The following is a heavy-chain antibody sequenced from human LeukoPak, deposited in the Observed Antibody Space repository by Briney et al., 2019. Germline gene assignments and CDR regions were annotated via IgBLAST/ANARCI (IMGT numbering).Heavy chain of an antibody. CDR2: IYSSGST. D-gene: IGHD3/OR15-3a*01. CDR3: ARAPPRTGAPFDY. CDR1: GGSISSNY. J-gene: IGHJ4*02. Sequence: SETLSLTCTVSGGSISSNYWSWIRQPPGKGLEWIGYIYSSGSTNYNPSLQSRVTISVDTSKNQFSLKLGSVTAADTAVYYCARAPPRTGAPFDYWGQGTLVTVSS. V-gene: IGHV4-59*01.